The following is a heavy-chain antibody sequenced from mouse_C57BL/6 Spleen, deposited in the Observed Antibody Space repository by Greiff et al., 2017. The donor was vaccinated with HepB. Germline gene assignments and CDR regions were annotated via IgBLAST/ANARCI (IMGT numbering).Heavy chain of an antibody. CDR3: ARRDPGWYFDV. V-gene: IGHV2-2*01. CDR1: GFSLTSYG. CDR2: IWSGGST. J-gene: IGHJ1*03. Sequence: QVQLQQSGPGLVQPSQSLSITCTVSGFSLTSYGVHWVRQSPGKGLEWLGVIWSGGSTDYNAALISRLSISKDNSTSHVFLKMNSLQADDTAIYYCARRDPGWYFDVWGTGTTVTVSS.